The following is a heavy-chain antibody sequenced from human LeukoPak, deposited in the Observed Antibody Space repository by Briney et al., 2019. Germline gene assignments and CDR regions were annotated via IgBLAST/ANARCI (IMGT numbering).Heavy chain of an antibody. CDR2: ISAYNGNT. CDR1: GYTFTSYG. D-gene: IGHD2-2*01. J-gene: IGHJ6*03. CDR3: ARGYCSSTSCRSYYYYYMDV. Sequence: ASVKVSCKASGYTFTSYGISWVRQAPGQGLEWMGWISAYNGNTNCAQKLQGRVTMTTDTSTSTAYVELRSLRSDDTAVYYCARGYCSSTSCRSYYYYYMDVWGKGTTVTVSS. V-gene: IGHV1-18*01.